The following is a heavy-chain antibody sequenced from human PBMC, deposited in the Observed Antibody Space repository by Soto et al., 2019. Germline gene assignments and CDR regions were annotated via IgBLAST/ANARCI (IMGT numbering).Heavy chain of an antibody. V-gene: IGHV3-74*01. D-gene: IGHD3-10*01. J-gene: IGHJ6*02. CDR2: INSDGSNT. CDR3: ARLGAPYGEYGMDV. Sequence: EVQLVESGGGLVRPGESLRLSCAASGFTFSNYWMHWVRQAPGEGLVWVSRINSDGSNTAYADSVKGRFTISRDNAKNTLHLLMSSLRAEDTAGYHCARLGAPYGEYGMDVWGQGTTVNVSS. CDR1: GFTFSNYW.